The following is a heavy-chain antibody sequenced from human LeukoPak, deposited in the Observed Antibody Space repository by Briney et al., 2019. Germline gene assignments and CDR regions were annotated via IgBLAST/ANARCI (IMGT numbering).Heavy chain of an antibody. J-gene: IGHJ4*02. D-gene: IGHD4-11*01. CDR1: GGSFSGCY. CDR3: ARPDYSNYAGIDY. Sequence: SETLSLTCAVYGGSFSGCYWSWIRQPPGKGLEWIGEINHSGSTNHNPSLKSRVTISVDTSKNQFSLKLSSVTAAATAVYYCARPDYSNYAGIDYWGQGTLATVSS. V-gene: IGHV4-34*01. CDR2: INHSGST.